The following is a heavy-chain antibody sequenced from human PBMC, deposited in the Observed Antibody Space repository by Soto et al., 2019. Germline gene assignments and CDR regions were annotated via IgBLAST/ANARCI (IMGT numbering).Heavy chain of an antibody. D-gene: IGHD4-17*01. CDR3: ARAKEVTRLYGDYAGYFDY. J-gene: IGHJ4*02. V-gene: IGHV5-10-1*01. CDR2: IDPSDSYT. Sequence: LGESLKISCKGSGYSFSSYWISWVRQMPGKGLEWMGRIDPSDSYTNYSPSFQGHVTISADKSISTAYLQWSSLKASDTAMYYCARAKEVTRLYGDYAGYFDYWGQGTLVTVSS. CDR1: GYSFSSYW.